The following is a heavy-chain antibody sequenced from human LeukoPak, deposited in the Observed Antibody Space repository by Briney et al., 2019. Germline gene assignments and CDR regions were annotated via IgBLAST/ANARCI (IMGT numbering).Heavy chain of an antibody. CDR2: ITASGGNT. Sequence: GGSLRLPCAASGFTFSSYAMGWVRQAPGKGLEWVSAITASGGNTYYADSVKGRFTISRDNSKNTLYLQVNSLRAEDTAVYYCAKGNGYSYGRYYFDYWGQGTLVTVSS. J-gene: IGHJ4*02. V-gene: IGHV3-23*01. CDR1: GFTFSSYA. CDR3: AKGNGYSYGRYYFDY. D-gene: IGHD5-18*01.